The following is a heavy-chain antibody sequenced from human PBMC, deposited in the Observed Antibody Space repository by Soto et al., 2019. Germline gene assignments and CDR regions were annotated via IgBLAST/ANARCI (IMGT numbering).Heavy chain of an antibody. D-gene: IGHD3-22*01. Sequence: PSDTLSLTCTVSCGSISSCGDYWSGIRQHPGNGLEWMGYIYSSGNTYYNPPLKSRLTISVDTSKNQFYLQLSSVTAAETAVYYCARAKYYYDSSGYYAPEAFDIWGQGTMVTVSS. J-gene: IGHJ3*02. CDR1: CGSISSCGDY. CDR3: ARAKYYYDSSGYYAPEAFDI. CDR2: IYSSGNT. V-gene: IGHV4-31*03.